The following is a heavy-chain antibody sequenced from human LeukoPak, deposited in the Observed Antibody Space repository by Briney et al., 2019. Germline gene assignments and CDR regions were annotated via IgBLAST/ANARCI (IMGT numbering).Heavy chain of an antibody. CDR2: ILYDGSNP. CDR3: AKDTNAGGDAFDI. CDR1: GFTFSNYG. Sequence: GGALRLSCAASGFTFSNYGMHWVRQAPGKGVERVALILYDGSNPYYAHSVKGRFTISRDNSNNTLYLQMNSLRAEDTAVYYCAKDTNAGGDAFDIWGQGTMVTVS. V-gene: IGHV3-33*06. D-gene: IGHD2-2*01. J-gene: IGHJ3*02.